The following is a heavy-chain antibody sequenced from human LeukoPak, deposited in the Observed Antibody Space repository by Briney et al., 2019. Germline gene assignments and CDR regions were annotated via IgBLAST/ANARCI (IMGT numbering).Heavy chain of an antibody. D-gene: IGHD3-10*01. CDR1: GFPFSNYV. V-gene: IGHV3-30*18. CDR2: ISYDGSNK. J-gene: IGHJ6*03. Sequence: GGSLRLSCAASGFPFSNYVMHWVRQAPGKGLEWVALISYDGSNKYYADSVRGRFTISRDNSKNTLYMQMNSLRAEDTAVYYCAKAGGSGTYDVDYYMDVWGKGTTVTVSS. CDR3: AKAGGSGTYDVDYYMDV.